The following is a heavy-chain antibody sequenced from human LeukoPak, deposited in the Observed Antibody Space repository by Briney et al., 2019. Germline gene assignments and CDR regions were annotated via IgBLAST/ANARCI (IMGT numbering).Heavy chain of an antibody. CDR1: GGSISSYY. D-gene: IGHD1-14*01. CDR3: VRTNPWDLTYYFDY. V-gene: IGHV4-59*01. Sequence: SETLSLTCTVSGGSISSYYWSWIRQPPGKRLEWIGYIFHSGSTNYNPSLKSRVTISVDTSKNQFSLRLTSVTAADTAVYYCVRTNPWDLTYYFDYWGQGTLVTVSS. CDR2: IFHSGST. J-gene: IGHJ4*02.